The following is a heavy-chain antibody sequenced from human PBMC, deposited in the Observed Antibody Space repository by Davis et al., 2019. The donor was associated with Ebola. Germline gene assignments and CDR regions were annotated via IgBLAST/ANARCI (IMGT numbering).Heavy chain of an antibody. CDR1: GDSVSSNSAA. J-gene: IGHJ4*02. V-gene: IGHV6-1*01. CDR2: TYYRSKWYN. D-gene: IGHD5-24*01. CDR3: ARAGSLLDGYNLAGYYFDY. Sequence: HSQTLSLTCAISGDSVSSNSAAWNWIRQSPSRGLEWLGRTYYRSKWYNDYAVSVKSRITINPDTSKNQFSLQLNSVTPEDTAVYYCARAGSLLDGYNLAGYYFDYWGQGTLVTVSS.